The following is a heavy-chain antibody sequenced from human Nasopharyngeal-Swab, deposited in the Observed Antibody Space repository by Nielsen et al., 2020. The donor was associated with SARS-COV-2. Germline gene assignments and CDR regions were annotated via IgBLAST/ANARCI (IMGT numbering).Heavy chain of an antibody. CDR3: ARDLSYYDSVGAFDI. V-gene: IGHV3-33*01. CDR2: IWYDGSNK. Sequence: WIRQPPGKGLEWVAVIWYDGSNKYYADSVKGRFTIPRDNSKNTLYLQMNSLRAEDTAVYYCARDLSYYDSVGAFDIWGQGTMVTVSS. D-gene: IGHD3-22*01. J-gene: IGHJ3*02.